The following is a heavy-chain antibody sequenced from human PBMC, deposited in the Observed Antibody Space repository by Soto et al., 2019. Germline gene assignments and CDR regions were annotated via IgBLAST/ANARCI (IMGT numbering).Heavy chain of an antibody. CDR1: GFAFSSYA. J-gene: IGHJ4*02. D-gene: IGHD6-25*01. Sequence: EVQLLESGGNLVQPGGSLRLSCAASGFAFSSYAMTWVRQAPGKGLEWVSALSGTGGTTYSADSVRGRFTIARDNSKITLYLQMNGLSPEDSAIYYCAKFIVGTGGSSGWPWFLDSWGQGTLVTVSS. CDR3: AKFIVGTGGSSGWPWFLDS. V-gene: IGHV3-23*01. CDR2: LSGTGGTT.